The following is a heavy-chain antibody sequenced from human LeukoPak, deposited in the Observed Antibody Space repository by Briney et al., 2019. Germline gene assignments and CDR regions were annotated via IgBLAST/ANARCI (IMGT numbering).Heavy chain of an antibody. Sequence: PSQTLSLTCTVSGGSISSGSYYWSWIRQPAGKGLEWIGRIYTSGSTNYNPSLKSRVTISVDTSKNQSSLKLSSVTAADTAVYYCASEGDVVAAFDYWGQGTLVTVSS. V-gene: IGHV4-61*02. D-gene: IGHD2-15*01. CDR2: IYTSGST. CDR3: ASEGDVVAAFDY. CDR1: GGSISSGSYY. J-gene: IGHJ4*02.